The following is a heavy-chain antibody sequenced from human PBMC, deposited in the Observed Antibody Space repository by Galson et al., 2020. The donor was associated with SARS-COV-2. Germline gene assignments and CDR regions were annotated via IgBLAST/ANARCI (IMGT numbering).Heavy chain of an antibody. Sequence: ASETLSLTCTVSGGSISSYYWSWIRQPPGKGLEWIGYIYYSGSTNNNPSLKSRVTLSVDTSKNQFSLKLSSVTAEDTAVYYCARLSTVLDYWGQGTLVTVSS. D-gene: IGHD6-6*01. CDR3: ARLSTVLDY. J-gene: IGHJ4*02. CDR2: IYYSGST. CDR1: GGSISSYY. V-gene: IGHV4-59*01.